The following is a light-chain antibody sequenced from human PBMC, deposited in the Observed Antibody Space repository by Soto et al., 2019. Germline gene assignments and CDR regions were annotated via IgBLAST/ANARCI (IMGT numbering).Light chain of an antibody. CDR1: QSVRSN. CDR2: GAS. Sequence: EIVMTQSPSTLSGSPGERATLSCGASQSVRSNLAWYQQRPRQAPRLPIYGASTRATGIPARFSGSGSGTEFTLTISSLQSEDFAVYYCHQYNIWPPWTFGQGTKVDIK. J-gene: IGKJ1*01. CDR3: HQYNIWPPWT. V-gene: IGKV3-15*01.